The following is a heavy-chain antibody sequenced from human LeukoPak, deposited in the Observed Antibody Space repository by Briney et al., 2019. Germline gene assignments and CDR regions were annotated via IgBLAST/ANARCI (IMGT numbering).Heavy chain of an antibody. CDR2: IYYSGST. D-gene: IGHD5-24*01. CDR3: AGGRDGYNYNY. V-gene: IGHV4-59*01. CDR1: GGSISSYY. Sequence: SETLSLXCTVSGGSISSYYWSWIRQPPGKGLEWIGYIYYSGSTNYNPSLRSRVTISVDTSKNQFSLKLSSVTAADTAVYYCAGGRDGYNYNYWGQGTLVTVSS. J-gene: IGHJ4*02.